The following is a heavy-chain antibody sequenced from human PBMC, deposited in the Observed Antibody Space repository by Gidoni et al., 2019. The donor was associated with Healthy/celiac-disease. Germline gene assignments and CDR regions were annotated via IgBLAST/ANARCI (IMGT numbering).Heavy chain of an antibody. D-gene: IGHD3-22*01. CDR2: ISGSGGST. CDR3: AKSMDSSGYASSHYFDY. Sequence: EVQLLESGGGLVQPGGSLRLSCTASVSTFTRYAMSWVRQAPGKGLEWVSAISGSGGSTYYADSVKGRFTISRDNSKNTLYLQMNSLRAEDTAVYYCAKSMDSSGYASSHYFDYWGQGTLVTVSS. J-gene: IGHJ4*02. V-gene: IGHV3-23*01. CDR1: VSTFTRYA.